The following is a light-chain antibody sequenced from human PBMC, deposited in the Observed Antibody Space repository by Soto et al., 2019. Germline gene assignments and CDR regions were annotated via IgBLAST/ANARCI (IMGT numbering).Light chain of an antibody. CDR2: NND. CDR1: SSNIGRNY. J-gene: IGLJ3*02. Sequence: QSVVTQPPLAAGTAGQRVTISCSGSSSNIGRNYANWYQQLPGAAPKLLIYNNDQRPSGVPDRFSGSKSGTSASLAISWLQSDDESDYYCAAWDDSLKGVLFGGGTKLTVL. V-gene: IGLV1-44*01. CDR3: AAWDDSLKGVL.